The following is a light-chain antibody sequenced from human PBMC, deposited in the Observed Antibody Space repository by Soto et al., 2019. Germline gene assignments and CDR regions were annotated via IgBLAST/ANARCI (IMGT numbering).Light chain of an antibody. V-gene: IGKV1-5*03. Sequence: DVQMTQSPSTLSASVGDRVTITCRASQTIGSLLAWYQQKPGKAPNLLIYKASSLESGVPSRFSGSGFGTEFTLTITGLQPDEFATYYCQHYNSWAFGQGTKVEI. J-gene: IGKJ1*01. CDR2: KAS. CDR3: QHYNSWA. CDR1: QTIGSL.